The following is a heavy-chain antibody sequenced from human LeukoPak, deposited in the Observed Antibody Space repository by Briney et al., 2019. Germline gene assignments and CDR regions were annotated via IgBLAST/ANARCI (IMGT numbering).Heavy chain of an antibody. CDR2: INPNSGGT. Sequence: ASVKVSCKASGFTFTAYHMHWVRQAPGQGLEWMGWINPNSGGTNYAQKFQGRVTMTRDTSTSTVYMELSSLRSEDTAVYYCARVEYYDSSDYWGQGTLVTVSS. V-gene: IGHV1-2*02. CDR3: ARVEYYDSSDY. J-gene: IGHJ4*02. D-gene: IGHD3-22*01. CDR1: GFTFTAYH.